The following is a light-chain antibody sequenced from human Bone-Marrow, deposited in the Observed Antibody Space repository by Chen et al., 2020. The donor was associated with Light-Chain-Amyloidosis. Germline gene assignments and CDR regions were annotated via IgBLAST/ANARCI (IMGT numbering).Light chain of an antibody. Sequence: EIVLTQSPGTLSLSPGEGANLPCRASQTLSSNYLTWYQQKFGQAPRLLIYGSSSRATGIPDRFTGSGSGTDFTLTINRLEPEDFAMYYCQQYGTSPLTFGGGTKVEIK. CDR2: GSS. V-gene: IGKV3-20*01. J-gene: IGKJ4*01. CDR1: QTLSSNY. CDR3: QQYGTSPLT.